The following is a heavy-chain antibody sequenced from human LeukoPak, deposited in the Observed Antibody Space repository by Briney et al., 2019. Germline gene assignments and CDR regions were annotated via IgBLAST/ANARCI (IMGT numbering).Heavy chain of an antibody. D-gene: IGHD5-18*01. Sequence: ASVNVSCKASGYTFTGYYMHWVRQAPGQGLEWMGWINPNSGGTNYAQKFQGRVTMTRDTSISTAYMELSGLRSDDTAVYYCARDVNRLGYSYGWLAYWGQGTLVTVSS. CDR2: INPNSGGT. J-gene: IGHJ4*02. CDR1: GYTFTGYY. V-gene: IGHV1-2*02. CDR3: ARDVNRLGYSYGWLAY.